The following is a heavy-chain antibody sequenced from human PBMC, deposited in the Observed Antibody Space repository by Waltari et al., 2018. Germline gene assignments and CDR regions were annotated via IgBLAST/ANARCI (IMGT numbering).Heavy chain of an antibody. J-gene: IGHJ3*02. CDR2: IDWYDDK. Sequence: QVTLKESGPALVKPTQTLTITCTFSGFSLSTSGMRVSWIRQPPGKALEWLARIDWYDDKFYRTALKTRLTISKDTSKNQVVLTMTNMDPVDTTTYYCARMGGWLYDAFDIWGQGTMVTVSS. CDR3: ARMGGWLYDAFDI. D-gene: IGHD2-21*01. V-gene: IGHV2-70*04. CDR1: GFSLSTSGMR.